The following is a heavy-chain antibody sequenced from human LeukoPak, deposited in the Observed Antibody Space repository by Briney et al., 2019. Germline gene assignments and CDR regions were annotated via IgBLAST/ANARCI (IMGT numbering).Heavy chain of an antibody. D-gene: IGHD4-17*01. V-gene: IGHV4-34*01. CDR3: ARADYVRGYYFDY. CDR2: INHSGST. J-gene: IGHJ4*02. Sequence: KSSETLSLTCAVYGGSFSGYYWSWIRQPPGKGLEWIGEINHSGSTNYNPSLKSRVTISVDTSKNQFSLKLSSVTAADTAVYYCARADYVRGYYFDYWGQGTLVTVSS. CDR1: GGSFSGYY.